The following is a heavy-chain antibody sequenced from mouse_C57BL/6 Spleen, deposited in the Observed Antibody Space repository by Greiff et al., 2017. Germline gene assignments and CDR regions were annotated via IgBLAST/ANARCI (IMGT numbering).Heavy chain of an antibody. D-gene: IGHD1-1*01. CDR3: ASITTVVAPTVYFDV. J-gene: IGHJ1*03. CDR2: IYPGDGDT. CDR1: GYAFSSSW. Sequence: VQLQQSGPELVKPGASVKISCKASGYAFSSSWMNWVKQRPGKGLEWIGRIYPGDGDTNYNGKFKGKATLTADKSSSTAYMQLSSLTSEDSAVYFCASITTVVAPTVYFDVWGKGTTVTVSS. V-gene: IGHV1-82*01.